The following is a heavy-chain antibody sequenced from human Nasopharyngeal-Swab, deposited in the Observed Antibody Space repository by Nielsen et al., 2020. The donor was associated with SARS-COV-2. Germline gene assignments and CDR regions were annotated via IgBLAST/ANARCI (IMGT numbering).Heavy chain of an antibody. CDR1: GYTFTDYY. CDR2: INPHSGDT. Sequence: ASVKVSCKASGYTFTDYYMHWVRPAPGEGVEYMGRINPHSGDTNFAQKFQGRVTVTRDTSINPAYMELSSLRFDDTAVYYCARDDGDVPGMTGSGPPGGYWGQGTLVTVSS. D-gene: IGHD1-14*01. CDR3: ARDDGDVPGMTGSGPPGGY. J-gene: IGHJ4*02. V-gene: IGHV1-2*06.